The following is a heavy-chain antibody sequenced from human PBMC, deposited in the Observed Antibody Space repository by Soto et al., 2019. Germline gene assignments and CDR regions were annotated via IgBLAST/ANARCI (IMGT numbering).Heavy chain of an antibody. V-gene: IGHV3-30*18. D-gene: IGHD2-21*01. CDR3: AKEYCGGHCSSDYFDY. CDR1: GFTFSNYG. CDR2: ISRDGSVR. J-gene: IGHJ4*02. Sequence: QVQLVESGGGVVQPGRSLRLSCAASGFTFSNYGIHWVRQAPGNGLEWVAVISRDGSVRYYADSVKGRFTISRDTSKNTLYLQGNNLRPEDTAVYYCAKEYCGGHCSSDYFDYWGQGTLVTVSS.